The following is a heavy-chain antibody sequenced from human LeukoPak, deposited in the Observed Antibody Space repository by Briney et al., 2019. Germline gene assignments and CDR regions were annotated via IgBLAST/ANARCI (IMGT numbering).Heavy chain of an antibody. CDR3: ARAHYDVVVPAAIRTYYYYYMDV. CDR2: INPSGGST. D-gene: IGHD2-2*01. J-gene: IGHJ6*03. V-gene: IGHV1-46*01. CDR1: GYTFTSYY. Sequence: ASVKVSCKASGYTFTSYYMHWVRQAPGQGLEWMGIINPSGGSTSYAQKFQGRVTMIRDTSTSTVYMELSSLRSEDTAVYYCARAHYDVVVPAAIRTYYYYYMDVWGKGTTVTVSS.